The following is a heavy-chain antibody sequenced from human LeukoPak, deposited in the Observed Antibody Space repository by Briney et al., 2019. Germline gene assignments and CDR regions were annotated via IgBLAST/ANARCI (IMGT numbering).Heavy chain of an antibody. V-gene: IGHV3-15*01. J-gene: IGHJ4*02. CDR3: TTDEAKGKQLVQPY. Sequence: GGSLRLSCAASGFTFSNAWMSWVRQAPGKGLEWVGRIKSKTDGGTTDYAAPVKGRFTISRDDSKNTLYLQMNSLKTEDTAVYYCTTDEAKGKQLVQPYWGQGTLVTVSS. CDR1: GFTFSNAW. CDR2: IKSKTDGGTT. D-gene: IGHD6-6*01.